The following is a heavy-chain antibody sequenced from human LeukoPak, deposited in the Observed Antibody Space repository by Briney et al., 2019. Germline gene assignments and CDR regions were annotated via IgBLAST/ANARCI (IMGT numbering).Heavy chain of an antibody. V-gene: IGHV3-23*01. J-gene: IGHJ4*02. CDR1: GFTFTSYS. CDR3: ASNHGPGYCSSTSCYELDY. Sequence: GGSLRLSCAASGFTFTSYSMNWVRQAPGKGLEWVSTISGGGGSTYYADSVKGRFTISRDNSKNTLYLQMNSLRAEDTAVYYCASNHGPGYCSSTSCYELDYWGQGTLVTVSS. CDR2: ISGGGGST. D-gene: IGHD2-2*01.